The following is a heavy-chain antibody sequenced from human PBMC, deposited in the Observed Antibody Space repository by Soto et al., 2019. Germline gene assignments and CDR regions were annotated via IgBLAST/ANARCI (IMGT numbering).Heavy chain of an antibody. J-gene: IGHJ4*02. CDR1: GGSISSGSFY. CDR3: ARTTFYDIFTAYYSLFDY. Sequence: QVQLQESGPGLVKPSQTLTLTCTVSGGSISSGSFYWSWIRQHPGKGLEWIGHISDSGCSYYNPSLESRVTISVDTSKNQFSLKLSAVTAADTAVYFCARTTFYDIFTAYYSLFDYWGQGTLVTVSS. V-gene: IGHV4-31*03. D-gene: IGHD3-9*01. CDR2: ISDSGCS.